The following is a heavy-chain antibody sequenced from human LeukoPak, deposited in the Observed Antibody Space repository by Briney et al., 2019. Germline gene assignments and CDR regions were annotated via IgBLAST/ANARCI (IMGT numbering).Heavy chain of an antibody. CDR1: GYTFTSYG. CDR2: IIPIFGTA. V-gene: IGHV1-69*05. J-gene: IGHJ6*03. D-gene: IGHD1-26*01. Sequence: SVKVSCKASGYTFTSYGISWVRQAPGQGLEWMGGIIPIFGTANYAQKFQGRVTITTDESTSTAYMELSSLRSEDTAVYYCASSGRDYYYYYMDVWGKGTTVTVSS. CDR3: ASSGRDYYYYYMDV.